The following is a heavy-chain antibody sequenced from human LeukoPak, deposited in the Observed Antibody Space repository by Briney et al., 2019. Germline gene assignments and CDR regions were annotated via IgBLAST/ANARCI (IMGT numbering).Heavy chain of an antibody. D-gene: IGHD3-10*01. CDR3: ARGGRGAPSY. CDR2: IYSGGST. CDR1: GFTFSSYA. V-gene: IGHV3-66*02. J-gene: IGHJ4*02. Sequence: PGGSLRLSCAASGFTFSSYAMSWVRQAPGKGLEWVSVIYSGGSTYYADSVKGRFTISRDNSKNTLHLQMNSLRAEDTAVYYCARGGRGAPSYWGQETVVTVSS.